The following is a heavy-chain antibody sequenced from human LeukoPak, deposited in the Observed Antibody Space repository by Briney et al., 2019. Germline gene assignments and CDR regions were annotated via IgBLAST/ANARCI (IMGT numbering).Heavy chain of an antibody. CDR1: GFTFSSFA. V-gene: IGHV3-23*01. J-gene: IGHJ4*02. Sequence: GGSLRLSCAASGFTFSSFAMSWVRQAPGKGLEWVSAIGGSGDSPLYADSVKGRFSISRDDSKNTLYLQLSSLRAEDTAVYYCTRSGIPGYYDSSGYFTLLGYWGQGTLVTVSS. D-gene: IGHD3-22*01. CDR2: IGGSGDSP. CDR3: TRSGIPGYYDSSGYFTLLGY.